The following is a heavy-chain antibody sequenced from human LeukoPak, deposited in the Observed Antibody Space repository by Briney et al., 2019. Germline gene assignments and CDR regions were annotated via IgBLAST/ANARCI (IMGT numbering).Heavy chain of an antibody. Sequence: SETLSLTCTVSGGSISSSSYYWGWIRQPPGKGLEWIGSIYYSGSTYYNPSLKSRVTISVDTSKNQFSLKLSSVTAADTAVYYCAKTLGVGATSGDYWGQGTLVTVSS. CDR1: GGSISSSSYY. V-gene: IGHV4-39*07. D-gene: IGHD1-26*01. CDR2: IYYSGST. CDR3: AKTLGVGATSGDY. J-gene: IGHJ4*02.